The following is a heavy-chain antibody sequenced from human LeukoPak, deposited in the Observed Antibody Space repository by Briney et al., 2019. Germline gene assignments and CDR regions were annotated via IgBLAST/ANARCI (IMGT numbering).Heavy chain of an antibody. Sequence: GGSLRLSCATSGFSFGGAWLSWVRQAPGKGLEWIGPIQHGGTTHYAAPLSGRFTISRDDSKATLYLHMNNLKTEDTAIYYCTTVTHFYLGGQGILVTVSS. CDR3: TTVTHFYL. D-gene: IGHD2/OR15-2a*01. V-gene: IGHV3-15*05. J-gene: IGHJ4*02. CDR2: IQHGGTT. CDR1: GFSFGGAW.